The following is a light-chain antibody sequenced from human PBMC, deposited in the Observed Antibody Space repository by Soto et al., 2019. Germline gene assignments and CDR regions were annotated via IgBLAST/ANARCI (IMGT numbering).Light chain of an antibody. CDR2: AAS. V-gene: IGKV1-39*01. J-gene: IGKJ3*01. Sequence: DIQMTQSPSALSASVGDRVTITCRASQNIDIYLHRYRQKPGKAPELLIFAASSVPSEVPSRFSGSGSGTDFTLAISSLQPEDVATYYCQQSYGSPPFTFGPGTKVDIK. CDR3: QQSYGSPPFT. CDR1: QNIDIY.